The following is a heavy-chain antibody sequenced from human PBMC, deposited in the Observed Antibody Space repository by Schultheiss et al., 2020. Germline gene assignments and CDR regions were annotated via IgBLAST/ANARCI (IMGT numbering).Heavy chain of an antibody. D-gene: IGHD2-2*01. CDR3: AREAAVVVVPAATLVYYYYGMDV. V-gene: IGHV4-4*07. CDR2: IYTSGST. J-gene: IGHJ6*02. Sequence: SETLSLTCTVSGGSISSYYWSWIRQPAEKGLEWIGRIYTSGSTNYNPSLKSRVTMSVDTSKNQFSLKLSSVTAADTAVYYCAREAAVVVVPAATLVYYYYGMDVWGQGTTVTVSS. CDR1: GGSISSYY.